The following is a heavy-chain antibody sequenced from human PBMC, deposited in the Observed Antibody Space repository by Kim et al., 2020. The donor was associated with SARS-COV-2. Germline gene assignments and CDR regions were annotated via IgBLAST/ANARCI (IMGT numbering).Heavy chain of an antibody. V-gene: IGHV3-23*01. CDR1: GFTFTSYV. CDR3: AGGDSGWFLH. CDR2: ISGSGGST. D-gene: IGHD6-19*01. J-gene: IGHJ4*02. Sequence: GGSLRLSCAASGFTFTSYVMSWVRQAAGKGLEWVSAISGSGGSTYYADSVKGRFTISRDNSKNTLYLQMNSLRAEDTAVYYCAGGDSGWFLHWGQGTLVTVSS.